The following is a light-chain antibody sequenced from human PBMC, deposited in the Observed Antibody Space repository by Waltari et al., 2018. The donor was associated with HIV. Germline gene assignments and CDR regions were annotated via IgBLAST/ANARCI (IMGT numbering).Light chain of an antibody. J-gene: IGLJ2*01. CDR1: TSNIGAPFD. CDR3: QSYDSSLSSWI. V-gene: IGLV1-40*01. Sequence: QSVLTQPPSLSGAPGPRVTIPCTGSTSNIGAPFDVHWYQQFPGNAPNLPIHGTTLRPSGVPDRFSASTSGSSASLAITGLHLEDEATYYCQSYDSSLSSWIFGGGTKLTVL. CDR2: GTT.